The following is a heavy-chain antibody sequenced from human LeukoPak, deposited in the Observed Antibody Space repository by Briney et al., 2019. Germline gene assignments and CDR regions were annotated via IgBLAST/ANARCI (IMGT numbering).Heavy chain of an antibody. CDR1: RYTFTDYY. V-gene: IGHV3-33*06. D-gene: IGHD4-17*01. CDR3: AKGAHIYGDYGAVDI. CDR2: IWYGGNKK. Sequence: GASVKVSCKASRYTFTDYYIHWVRQAPGKGLEWVAVIWYGGNKKYYADSVKGRFTISRDNSKNTQYLQMNSLRAEDTAVYYCAKGAHIYGDYGAVDIWGQGTMVTISS. J-gene: IGHJ3*02.